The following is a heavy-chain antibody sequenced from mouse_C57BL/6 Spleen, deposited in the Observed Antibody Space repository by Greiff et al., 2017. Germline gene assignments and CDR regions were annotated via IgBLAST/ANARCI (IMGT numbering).Heavy chain of an antibody. CDR3: ARRGLRHNYAMDY. CDR1: GFTFSDYY. D-gene: IGHD2-4*01. J-gene: IGHJ4*01. V-gene: IGHV5-12*01. Sequence: EVKLVESGGGLVQPGGSLKLSCAASGFTFSDYYMYWVRQTPEKRLEWVAYISNGGGSTYYPDTVKGRFTISRDNSKNTLYLQMSRLKSEDTAMYYCARRGLRHNYAMDYWGQGTSVTVSS. CDR2: ISNGGGST.